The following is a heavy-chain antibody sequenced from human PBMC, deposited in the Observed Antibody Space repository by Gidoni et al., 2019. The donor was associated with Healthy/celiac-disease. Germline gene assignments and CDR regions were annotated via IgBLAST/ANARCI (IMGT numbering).Heavy chain of an antibody. CDR1: GSTLTGSA. CDR3: AATSGSYLTSPDY. Sequence: QMQLVQSGHEVKKPGTSVKVSCKASGSTLTGSAVQWVRQARGQRLEWIGWIVVGSGNTNYAQKFQERVTITRDMSTSTAYMELSSLRSEDTAVYYCAATSGSYLTSPDYWGQGTLVTVSS. CDR2: IVVGSGNT. J-gene: IGHJ4*02. D-gene: IGHD1-26*01. V-gene: IGHV1-58*01.